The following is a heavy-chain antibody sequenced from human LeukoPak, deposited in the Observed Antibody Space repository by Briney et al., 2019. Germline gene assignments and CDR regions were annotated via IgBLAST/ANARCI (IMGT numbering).Heavy chain of an antibody. CDR3: ARQQLGIVVIDY. V-gene: IGHV4-61*02. J-gene: IGHJ4*02. CDR2: IYTSGST. D-gene: IGHD2-2*01. CDR1: GGSISSDDYH. Sequence: SETLSLTCTVSGGSISSDDYHWSWIRQPAGKGLEWIGRIYTSGSTNYNPSLKSRVTISVDTSKNQFSLKLSSVTAADTAVYYCARQQLGIVVIDYWGQGTLVTVSS.